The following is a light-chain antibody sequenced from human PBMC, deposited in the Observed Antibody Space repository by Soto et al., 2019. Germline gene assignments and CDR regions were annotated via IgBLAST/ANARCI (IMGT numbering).Light chain of an antibody. Sequence: ESVLTQSPGTLSLSPGERATLSCRASQSVSSTYLAWYQQKPGQTPRLLIYGASRRATGIPDRFSGSGSGTAFSLTISRLEPEDFAVYDCPHYGSATSTFGGGGKVDIK. CDR1: QSVSSTY. V-gene: IGKV3-20*01. CDR3: PHYGSATST. CDR2: GAS. J-gene: IGKJ4*01.